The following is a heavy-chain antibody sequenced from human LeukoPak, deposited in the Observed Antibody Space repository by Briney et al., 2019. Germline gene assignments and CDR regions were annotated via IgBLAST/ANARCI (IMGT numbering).Heavy chain of an antibody. V-gene: IGHV4-59*01. CDR1: GGSISSYY. J-gene: IGHJ6*02. CDR2: IYYSGST. CDR3: ARETLTAAAGKIYYYGMDV. Sequence: SETLSLTCTVSGGSISSYYWSWIRQPPGKGLEWIGYIYYSGSTNYNPSLKSRVTISVDTSKNQFSLKLSSVTAADTAVYYCARETLTAAAGKIYYYGMDVWGQGTTVTVSS. D-gene: IGHD6-13*01.